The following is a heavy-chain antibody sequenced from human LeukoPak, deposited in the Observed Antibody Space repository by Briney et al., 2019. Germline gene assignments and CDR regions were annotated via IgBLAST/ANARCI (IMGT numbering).Heavy chain of an antibody. Sequence: SVKVSCKASGGTFSSYAISWVRQAPGQGLEWMGRIIPILGIANYAQKFQGRVTITADKSTSTAYMELSSLRSEDTAVYYCAGQMVRGVIIEFDYWGQGTPVTVSS. J-gene: IGHJ4*02. CDR1: GGTFSSYA. CDR3: AGQMVRGVIIEFDY. D-gene: IGHD3-10*01. CDR2: IIPILGIA. V-gene: IGHV1-69*04.